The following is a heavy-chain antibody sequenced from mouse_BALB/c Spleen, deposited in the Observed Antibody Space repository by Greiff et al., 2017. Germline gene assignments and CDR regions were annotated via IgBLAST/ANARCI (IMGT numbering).Heavy chain of an antibody. J-gene: IGHJ4*01. CDR1: GFTFSNYW. Sequence: EVKVEESGGGLVQPGGSMKLSCVASGFTFSNYWMNWVRQSPEKGLEWVAEIRLKSNNYATHYAESVKGRFTISRDDSKSSVYLQMNNLRAEDTGIYYCTRIGNYYYYAMDYWGQGTSVTVSS. V-gene: IGHV6-6*02. CDR2: IRLKSNNYAT. CDR3: TRIGNYYYYAMDY. D-gene: IGHD2-1*01.